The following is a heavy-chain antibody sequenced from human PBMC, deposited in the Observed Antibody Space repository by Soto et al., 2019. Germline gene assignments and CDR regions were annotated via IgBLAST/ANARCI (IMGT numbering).Heavy chain of an antibody. D-gene: IGHD3-10*01. CDR1: GYSFSSYW. CDR2: IYPGDSDT. V-gene: IGHV5-51*01. J-gene: IGHJ6*02. Sequence: PGESLKISCDGSGYSFSSYWIGWVRQMHGKGLEWMGIIYPGDSDTRYSPSFQGQVTISADKSISTAYLQWSSLKASDTAMYYCAGGGVRGVITRTRDYYGMDVWGQGTTVTVS. CDR3: AGGGVRGVITRTRDYYGMDV.